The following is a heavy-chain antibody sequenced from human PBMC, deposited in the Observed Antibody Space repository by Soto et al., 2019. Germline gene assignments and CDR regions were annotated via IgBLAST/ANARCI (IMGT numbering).Heavy chain of an antibody. D-gene: IGHD6-13*01. V-gene: IGHV4-4*07. CDR2: IHSTGGS. CDR3: VRGVAAVGTDWFDP. CDR1: GDSISSSY. J-gene: IGHJ5*02. Sequence: SETLSLTCTVSGDSISSSYWNWVRQTADKRLEWIGRIHSTGGSHYNPSLRSRLSMSIDTSKKQFYLELTSVTAADTAVYYCVRGVAAVGTDWFDPWAREPWSPS.